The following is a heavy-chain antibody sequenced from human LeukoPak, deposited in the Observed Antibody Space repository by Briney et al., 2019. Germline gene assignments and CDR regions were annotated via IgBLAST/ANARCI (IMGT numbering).Heavy chain of an antibody. Sequence: SETLSLTCTVSGGSISSYYWSWIRQPPGKGLEWIGYIYYSGSTNYNPSLKSRVTISVDTSKNQFSLKLSSVTAADTAVCYYARGTKGDSFDYWGQGTLVTVSS. CDR3: ARGTKGDSFDY. CDR1: GGSISSYY. J-gene: IGHJ4*02. V-gene: IGHV4-59*01. CDR2: IYYSGST. D-gene: IGHD3-10*01.